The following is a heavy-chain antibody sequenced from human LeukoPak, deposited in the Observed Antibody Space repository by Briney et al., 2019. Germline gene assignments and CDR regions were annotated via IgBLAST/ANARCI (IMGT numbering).Heavy chain of an antibody. V-gene: IGHV4-4*07. D-gene: IGHD3-10*01. CDR2: IYTSGST. CDR1: GGSISSYY. CDR3: AREFFSVRGDVFDY. Sequence: SETLSLTCTVSGGSISSYYWSWIRQPPGKGLEWIGCIYTSGSTNYNPSLKSRVTMSVDTSKNQFSLKLSSVTAADTAVYYCAREFFSVRGDVFDYWGQGTLVTVSS. J-gene: IGHJ4*02.